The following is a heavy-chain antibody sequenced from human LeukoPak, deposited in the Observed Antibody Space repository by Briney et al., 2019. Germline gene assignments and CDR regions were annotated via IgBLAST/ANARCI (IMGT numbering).Heavy chain of an antibody. V-gene: IGHV1-69*13. CDR3: ARDETYCGGDCYSWNWFDP. D-gene: IGHD2-21*02. CDR1: EGTFSSYA. Sequence: SVKVSCKASEGTFSSYAISWVRQAPGQGLEWMGGIIPIIGTANYAQKFQGRVTITADESTSTAYMELSSLRSEDTAVYYCARDETYCGGDCYSWNWFDPWGQGTLVTVSS. CDR2: IIPIIGTA. J-gene: IGHJ5*02.